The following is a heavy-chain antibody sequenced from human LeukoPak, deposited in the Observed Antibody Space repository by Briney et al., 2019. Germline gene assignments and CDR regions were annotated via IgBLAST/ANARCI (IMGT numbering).Heavy chain of an antibody. J-gene: IGHJ6*02. CDR2: IIPILGIA. D-gene: IGHD3-10*01. CDR1: GGTFSSYA. V-gene: IGHV1-69*04. Sequence: ASVKVSCKASGGTFSSYAISWVRQAPGQGLEWMGRIIPILGIANYAQKFQGRVTITADKSTSTAYMELSSLRSGDTAVYYCARALWFGEYYYYGMDVWGQGTTVTVSS. CDR3: ARALWFGEYYYYGMDV.